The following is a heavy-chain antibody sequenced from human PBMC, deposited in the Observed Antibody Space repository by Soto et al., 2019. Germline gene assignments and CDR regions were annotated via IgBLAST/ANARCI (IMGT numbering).Heavy chain of an antibody. CDR3: ARDWVENSSSWYEADNWFDP. D-gene: IGHD6-13*01. CDR2: MSAYNGNT. CDR1: GYTFTSYD. Sequence: ASVKVSFKASGYTFTSYDINWVRQATGQGLEWMGWMSAYNGNTNYAQKLQGRVTMTTDTSTSTAYMELRSLRSDDTAVYYCARDWVENSSSWYEADNWFDPWGQGTLVTVSS. V-gene: IGHV1-18*01. J-gene: IGHJ5*02.